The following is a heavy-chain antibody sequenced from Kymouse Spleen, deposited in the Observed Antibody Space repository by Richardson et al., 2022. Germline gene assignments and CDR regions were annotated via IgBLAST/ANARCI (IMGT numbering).Heavy chain of an antibody. CDR1: GGSFSGYY. D-gene: IGHD2-15*01,IGHD2-2*02,IGHD6-19*01. CDR2: INHSGST. Sequence: QVQLQQWGAGLLKPSETLSLTCAVYGGSFSGYYWSWIRQPPGKGLEWIGEINHSGSTNYNPSLKSRVTISVDTSKNQFSLKLSSVTAADTAVYYCARGGGLPLDYWGQGTLVTVSS. J-gene: IGHJ4*02. V-gene: IGHV4-34*01. CDR3: ARGGGLPLDY.